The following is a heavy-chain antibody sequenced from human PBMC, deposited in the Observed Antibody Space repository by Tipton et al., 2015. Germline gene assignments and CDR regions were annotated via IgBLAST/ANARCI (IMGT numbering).Heavy chain of an antibody. CDR1: GGSINSTSYY. D-gene: IGHD4-23*01. CDR3: ARDVDDYGGNSGPREYYGKDV. Sequence: TLSLTCTVSGGSINSTSYYWGWIRQPPGKGLEWIGFIYYSGNTYYNPSLKSRVTISVDTSKNHFSLKLTSVTAADTAVYYCARDVDDYGGNSGPREYYGKDVWGQGTTVTVSS. V-gene: IGHV4-39*02. CDR2: IYYSGNT. J-gene: IGHJ6*02.